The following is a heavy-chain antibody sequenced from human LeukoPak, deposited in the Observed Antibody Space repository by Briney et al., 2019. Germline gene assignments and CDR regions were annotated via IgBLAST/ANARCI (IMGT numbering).Heavy chain of an antibody. V-gene: IGHV1-18*01. J-gene: IGHJ6*02. CDR3: AREVTHHIYYGMDV. D-gene: IGHD4-23*01. Sequence: AASVNVSCKASDYTFTNYDIRWVRQAPGQGLEWMGWISTCNGNTNYAQKFQDRVTMTTDTSTSTAYMELRSLRSDDTAVYYCAREVTHHIYYGMDVWGQGTTVTVSS. CDR1: DYTFTNYD. CDR2: ISTCNGNT.